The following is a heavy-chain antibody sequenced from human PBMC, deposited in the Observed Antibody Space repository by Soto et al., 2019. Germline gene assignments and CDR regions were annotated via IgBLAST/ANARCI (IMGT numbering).Heavy chain of an antibody. J-gene: IGHJ5*02. V-gene: IGHV4-39*01. CDR2: IYYTGST. Sequence: QTPGKGLEWIGSIYYTGSTTYNPSLKSRVTISTDTSRDQFSLNLNSVTAADTAMYYCARRTGNYVSGYWFDPSGQRTLVSVPS. D-gene: IGHD3-16*01. CDR3: ARRTGNYVSGYWFDP.